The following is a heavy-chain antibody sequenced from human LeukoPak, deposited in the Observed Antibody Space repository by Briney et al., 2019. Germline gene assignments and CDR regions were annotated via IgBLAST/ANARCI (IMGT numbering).Heavy chain of an antibody. CDR1: GGSLSSGSHY. D-gene: IGHD6-13*01. CDR3: ARTTETDTSSWYY. V-gene: IGHV4-61*02. Sequence: SETLSLTCIVSGGSLSSGSHYWSWIRQPAGKGLEWIGRIYTSGSTNYNPSLKSRVTISVDTSKNQFSLKLSSVTAADTAVYYCARTTETDTSSWYYWGQGTLVTVSS. J-gene: IGHJ4*02. CDR2: IYTSGST.